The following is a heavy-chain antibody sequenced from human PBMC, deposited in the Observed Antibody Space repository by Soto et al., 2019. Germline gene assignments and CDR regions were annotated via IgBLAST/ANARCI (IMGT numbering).Heavy chain of an antibody. V-gene: IGHV4-34*01. CDR3: ARALYDRFPLDY. CDR1: GGSFSGYY. D-gene: IGHD3-9*01. CDR2: INQSGRT. J-gene: IGHJ4*02. Sequence: PSENLSLTCAVYGGSFSGYYWSWIRQPPGKGLEWIGEINQSGRTNYNPSPKSRVTISVDTSKNQFSLKLSSVTPAHTAMHYCARALYDRFPLDYCGQVTLVTASS.